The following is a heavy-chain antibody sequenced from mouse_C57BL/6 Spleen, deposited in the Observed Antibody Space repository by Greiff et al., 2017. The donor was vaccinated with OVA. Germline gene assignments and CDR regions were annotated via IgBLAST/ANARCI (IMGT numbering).Heavy chain of an antibody. CDR2: IDPSDSYI. D-gene: IGHD1-1*01. Sequence: QVQLQQPGAELVKPGASVKLSCKASGYTFTSYWMQWVKQRPGQGLEWIGEIDPSDSYINYNQKFKGKATLTVDTSSSTAYMQLSSLTSEDSAVYYCARVDYDGSSPYYYAMDYWGQGTSVTVSS. V-gene: IGHV1-50*01. CDR3: ARVDYDGSSPYYYAMDY. CDR1: GYTFTSYW. J-gene: IGHJ4*01.